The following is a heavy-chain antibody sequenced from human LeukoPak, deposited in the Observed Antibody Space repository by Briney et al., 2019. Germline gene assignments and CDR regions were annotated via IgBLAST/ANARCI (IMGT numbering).Heavy chain of an antibody. CDR3: AKDQAPALHCSSTSCYAFDI. CDR2: ISWNSGSI. J-gene: IGHJ3*02. V-gene: IGHV3-9*01. Sequence: GGSLRLSCAASGFTFDDYAMHWVRQAPGKGLEWVSGISWNSGSIGYADSVKGRFTISRDNAKNSLYLQMNSLRAEDTALYYCAKDQAPALHCSSTSCYAFDIWGQGTMVTVSS. CDR1: GFTFDDYA. D-gene: IGHD2-2*01.